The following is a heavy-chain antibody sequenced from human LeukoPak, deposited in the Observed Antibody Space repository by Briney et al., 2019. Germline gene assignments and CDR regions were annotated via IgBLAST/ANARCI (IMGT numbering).Heavy chain of an antibody. D-gene: IGHD5-12*01. V-gene: IGHV4-59*01. Sequence: KPSETLYSTGTVSGGSIISYYWGWIRQPPGKGLEWIGYIYYSGSTNYNPSLKSRVTISVDTSKNQLSLKLTSVTAADTAVYYCARDSGYSGCESSWSDTWGERTLVTVSS. CDR1: GGSIISYY. CDR3: ARDSGYSGCESSWSDT. J-gene: IGHJ5*02. CDR2: IYYSGST.